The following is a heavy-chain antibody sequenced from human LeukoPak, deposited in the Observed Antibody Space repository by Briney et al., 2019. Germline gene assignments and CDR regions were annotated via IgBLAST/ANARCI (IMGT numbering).Heavy chain of an antibody. CDR1: GYTFTSYY. Sequence: ASVKVSCKASGYTFTSYYMHWVRQAPGQGLEWMGIINPSGGSTSYAQKFQGRVTMTRDMSTSTVYMELSSLRSEDTAVYYCAGTYKKAFGGVIVPYAFDYWGQGTLVTVSS. V-gene: IGHV1-46*01. CDR2: INPSGGST. D-gene: IGHD3-16*02. CDR3: AGTYKKAFGGVIVPYAFDY. J-gene: IGHJ4*02.